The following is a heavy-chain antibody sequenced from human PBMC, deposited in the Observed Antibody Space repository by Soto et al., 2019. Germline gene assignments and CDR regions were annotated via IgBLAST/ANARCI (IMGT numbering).Heavy chain of an antibody. CDR1: GYTFTSYG. CDR2: ISAYNGNT. Sequence: ASVKVSCKASGYTFTSYGISWVRQAPGQGLEWMGWISAYNGNTNYAQKLQGRVTMTTDTSTNTAYMELRSLRSDDTAVYYCARVRDGPTYGSSWSDFDYWGQGTLVTVSS. CDR3: ARVRDGPTYGSSWSDFDY. D-gene: IGHD6-13*01. J-gene: IGHJ4*02. V-gene: IGHV1-18*04.